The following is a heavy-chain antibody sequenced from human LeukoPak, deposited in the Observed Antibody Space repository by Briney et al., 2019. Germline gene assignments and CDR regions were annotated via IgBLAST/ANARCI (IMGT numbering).Heavy chain of an antibody. CDR3: VRSYCDGDCQGRAYYFDY. CDR1: GYTFTNHY. Sequence: ASVKVSCKSSGYTFTNHYMHWVRQAPGQGLEWIGIINPSVAGTNYAQKFQGRVTLTRDTSTNTLYMELSSLRSEDTAVYFCVRSYCDGDCQGRAYYFDYWGQGTLVTVSS. CDR2: INPSVAGT. V-gene: IGHV1-46*01. J-gene: IGHJ4*02. D-gene: IGHD2-21*02.